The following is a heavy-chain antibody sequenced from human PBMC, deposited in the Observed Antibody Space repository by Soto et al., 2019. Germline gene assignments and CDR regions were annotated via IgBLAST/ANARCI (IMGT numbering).Heavy chain of an antibody. Sequence: QVQLVQSGAEVKKPGSSVKVSCKASGGTFSSYAISWVRQAPGQGLEWMGGIIPIFGTANYAQKFQGRVTITADKSTSTAYMELSSLRSEDTAVYYCARDQRWLQSYYYYYGMDVWGQGTTVTVSS. CDR2: IIPIFGTA. CDR1: GGTFSSYA. J-gene: IGHJ6*02. V-gene: IGHV1-69*06. CDR3: ARDQRWLQSYYYYYGMDV. D-gene: IGHD5-12*01.